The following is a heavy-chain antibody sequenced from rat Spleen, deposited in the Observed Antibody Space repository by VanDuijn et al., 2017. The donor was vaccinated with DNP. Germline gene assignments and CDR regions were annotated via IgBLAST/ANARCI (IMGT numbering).Heavy chain of an antibody. V-gene: IGHV5S13*01. D-gene: IGHD1-4*01. CDR1: GFTFSSYG. J-gene: IGHJ2*01. CDR2: ISTGGGSP. Sequence: EVQLVESGGGLVQPGSPLKLSCAASGFTFSSYGMAWVRQAPTKGLEWVASISTGGGSPYYRDSVKGRFTISRDNAKSTLYLQMDSLRSEDTAAYYCAGRPPPTRGPFDYWGQGVTVTVSS. CDR3: AGRPPPTRGPFDY.